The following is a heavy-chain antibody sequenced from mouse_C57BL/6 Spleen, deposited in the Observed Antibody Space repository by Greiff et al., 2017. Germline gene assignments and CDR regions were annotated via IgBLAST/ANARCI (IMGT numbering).Heavy chain of an antibody. Sequence: QVQLQQSGPELVKPGASVKISCKASGYAFSSSWMNWVKQRPGKGLEWIGRIYPGDGDTNYNGKFKGKATLTADKSSSTAYMQLSSLTSEDSAVYFCARWAYYSNDYAMDYWGQGTSVTVSS. V-gene: IGHV1-82*01. CDR1: GYAFSSSW. CDR3: ARWAYYSNDYAMDY. J-gene: IGHJ4*01. D-gene: IGHD2-5*01. CDR2: IYPGDGDT.